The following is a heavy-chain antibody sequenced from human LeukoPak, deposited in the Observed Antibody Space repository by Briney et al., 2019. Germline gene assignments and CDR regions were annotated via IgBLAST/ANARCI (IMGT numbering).Heavy chain of an antibody. J-gene: IGHJ4*02. CDR3: AKGRVAAADY. V-gene: IGHV3-23*01. D-gene: IGHD6-13*01. Sequence: GGSLRLSCAASGFTFSSYAMSWVRQAPGQGLEWVSFITGRCGSAYYADSVKGRFTVSRDNSKNTLYLQMNSLRAEDTAVYYCAKGRVAAADYWGQGTLVTVSS. CDR2: ITGRCGSA. CDR1: GFTFSSYA.